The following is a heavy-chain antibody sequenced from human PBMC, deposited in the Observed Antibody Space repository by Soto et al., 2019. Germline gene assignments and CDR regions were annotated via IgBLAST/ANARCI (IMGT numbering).Heavy chain of an antibody. CDR3: ARHYGQYYFDY. V-gene: IGHV4-39*01. Sequence: PSETLSLTCTVSGGSISSSSYYWGWIRQPPGKGLEWIGSIYYSGSTYYNPSLKSRVTISVDTSKNQFSLKLSSVTAADTAVYYCARHYGQYYFDYWGQGTLVTVSS. D-gene: IGHD3-10*01. CDR1: GGSISSSSYY. J-gene: IGHJ4*02. CDR2: IYYSGST.